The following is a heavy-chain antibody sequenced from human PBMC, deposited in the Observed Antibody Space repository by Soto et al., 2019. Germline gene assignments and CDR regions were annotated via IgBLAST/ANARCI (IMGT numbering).Heavy chain of an antibody. J-gene: IGHJ2*01. Sequence: EKGLEWVANIKQDGSEKYYVDSVKGRFTISRDNAKNSLYLQMNSLRAEDTAVYYCVFFFQAEDGIRDL. CDR2: IKQDGSEK. V-gene: IGHV3-7*01. D-gene: IGHD2-21*01. CDR3: VFFFQAEDGIRDL.